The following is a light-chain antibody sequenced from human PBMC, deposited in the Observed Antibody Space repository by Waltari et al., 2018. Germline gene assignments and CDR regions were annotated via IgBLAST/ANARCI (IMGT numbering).Light chain of an antibody. J-gene: IGKJ1*01. Sequence: DIQMTQSPSTLSASIGDRVTITCRASQSVSTWLAWYQQKPGKAPKLLMYAASSLESGGPSRFSGSGSGTEFTLTINSLQPDDFATYYCQQYNTYSGTFGQGTKVEIK. V-gene: IGKV1-5*03. CDR1: QSVSTW. CDR3: QQYNTYSGT. CDR2: AAS.